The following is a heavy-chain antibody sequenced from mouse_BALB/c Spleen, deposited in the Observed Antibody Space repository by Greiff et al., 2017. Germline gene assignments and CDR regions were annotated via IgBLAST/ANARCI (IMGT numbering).Heavy chain of an antibody. CDR2: IWGDGST. D-gene: IGHD2-14*01. CDR3: ARENRYSWFAY. V-gene: IGHV2-6-7*01. CDR1: GFSLTGYG. Sequence: QVQLQQSGPGLVAPSQSLSITCTVSGFSLTGYGVNWVRQPPGKGLEWLGMIWGDGSTDYNSALKSRLSISKDNSKSQVFLKMNSLQTDDTARYYCARENRYSWFAYWGQGTLVTVSA. J-gene: IGHJ3*01.